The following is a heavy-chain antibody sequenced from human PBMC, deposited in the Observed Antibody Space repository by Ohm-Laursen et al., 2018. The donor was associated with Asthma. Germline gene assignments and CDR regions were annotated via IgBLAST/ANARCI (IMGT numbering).Heavy chain of an antibody. CDR3: ARGLYYYDSSGYYYFDY. CDR1: GFTFSSYW. D-gene: IGHD3-22*01. CDR2: IKQDGSEK. V-gene: IGHV3-7*04. J-gene: IGHJ4*02. Sequence: SLRLSCAASGFTFSSYWMSWVRQAPGKGLEWVANIKQDGSEKYYVDSVKGRFTISRDNAKNSLYLQMNSLRAEDTAVHYCARGLYYYDSSGYYYFDYWGQGTLVTVSS.